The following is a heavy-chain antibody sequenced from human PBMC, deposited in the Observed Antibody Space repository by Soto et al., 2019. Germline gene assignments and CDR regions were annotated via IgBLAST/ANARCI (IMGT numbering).Heavy chain of an antibody. CDR3: ARDLSGWFVVNGGFDP. Sequence: KPSETLSLTCTVSGGSISSGDYYWSWIRQPPGKGLEWIGYIYYSGSTYYNPSLKSRVTISVDTSKNQFSLKLSSVTAADTAVYYCARDLSGWFVVNGGFDPWGQGTLVTVSS. J-gene: IGHJ5*02. CDR2: IYYSGST. V-gene: IGHV4-30-4*01. CDR1: GGSISSGDYY. D-gene: IGHD2-21*01.